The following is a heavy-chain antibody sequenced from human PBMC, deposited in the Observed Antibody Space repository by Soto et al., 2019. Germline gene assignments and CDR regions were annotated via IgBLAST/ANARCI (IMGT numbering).Heavy chain of an antibody. V-gene: IGHV3-48*03. CDR2: ISSSGSTI. CDR1: GFTFSGLE. J-gene: IGHJ5*02. D-gene: IGHD2-2*01. Sequence: GGSLRLSCAASGFTFSGLEMNWDRQAPGKRLEWVSYISSSGSTIYYADSVKGRFTISRDNAKNSLYLQMNSLRVEDTSVYYCASQPAVWPYNWFDPWGQGTLVTVSS. CDR3: ASQPAVWPYNWFDP.